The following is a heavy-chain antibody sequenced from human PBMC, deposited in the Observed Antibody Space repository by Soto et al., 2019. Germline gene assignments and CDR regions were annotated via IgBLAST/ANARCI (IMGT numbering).Heavy chain of an antibody. D-gene: IGHD1-26*01. CDR1: GFTFSSYA. CDR2: ISGSGGST. CDR3: AKKRSERSGTLDFDY. Sequence: PGGSLRLSCAASGFTFSSYAMSWVRQAPGKGLEWVSAISGSGGSTYYADSVKGRFTISRDNSKNTLYLQMNSLRAEDTAVYYCAKKRSERSGTLDFDYWGQGPLVTVSS. V-gene: IGHV3-23*01. J-gene: IGHJ4*02.